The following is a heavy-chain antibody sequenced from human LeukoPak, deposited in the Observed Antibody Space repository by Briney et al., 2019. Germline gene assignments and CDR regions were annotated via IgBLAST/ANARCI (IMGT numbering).Heavy chain of an antibody. Sequence: GGSLRLSCAASGFTFSGSAMHWVRQASGKGLEWVGRIRSKANSYATAYAASVKGRFTISRDDSKNTTYLQMNSLKTEDTAVYYCTSKYSSSGDFDYWGQGTLVTVSS. D-gene: IGHD6-6*01. CDR3: TSKYSSSGDFDY. J-gene: IGHJ4*02. CDR1: GFTFSGSA. CDR2: IRSKANSYAT. V-gene: IGHV3-73*01.